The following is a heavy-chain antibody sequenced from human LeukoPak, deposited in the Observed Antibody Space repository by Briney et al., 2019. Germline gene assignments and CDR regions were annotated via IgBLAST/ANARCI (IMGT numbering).Heavy chain of an antibody. CDR1: GGSISSYY. Sequence: PSETLPLTCTVSGGSISSYYWSWIRQPPGKGLEWIGYIYYSGSTNYNPSLKSRVTISVDTSKNQFSLKLSSVTAADTAVYYCARERSGWYYYFDYWGQGTLVTVSS. V-gene: IGHV4-59*01. D-gene: IGHD6-19*01. CDR3: ARERSGWYYYFDY. CDR2: IYYSGST. J-gene: IGHJ4*02.